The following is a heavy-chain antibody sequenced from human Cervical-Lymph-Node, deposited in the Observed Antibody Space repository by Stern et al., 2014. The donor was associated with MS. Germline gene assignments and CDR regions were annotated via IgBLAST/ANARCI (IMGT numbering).Heavy chain of an antibody. D-gene: IGHD1-1*01. J-gene: IGHJ5*02. Sequence: QMQLVQSGAEVKKPGSSVNVSCTASGGRFTSYAISWVRQGPGQGLEWLGGVIPTIGSTNYAQKFQGRLTITADKSSNIAYMELRSLTTEDTAIYYCVERDAWFDPWGPGTLVTVSS. CDR2: VIPTIGST. CDR1: GGRFTSYA. V-gene: IGHV1-69*06. CDR3: VERDAWFDP.